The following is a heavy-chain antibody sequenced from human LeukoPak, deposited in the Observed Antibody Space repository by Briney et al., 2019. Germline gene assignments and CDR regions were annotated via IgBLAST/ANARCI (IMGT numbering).Heavy chain of an antibody. CDR1: GGTFSSYA. J-gene: IGHJ4*02. D-gene: IGHD3-16*02. CDR3: ARERDDYVWGSYHY. V-gene: IGHV1-69*05. CDR2: IIPIFGTA. Sequence: ASVKVSCKASGGTFSSYAISWVRQAPGQGLEWMGGIIPIFGTANYAQKFQGRVTITTDESTSTAYMELSSLRSEDTAVYYCARERDDYVWGSYHYWGQGTLVTVSS.